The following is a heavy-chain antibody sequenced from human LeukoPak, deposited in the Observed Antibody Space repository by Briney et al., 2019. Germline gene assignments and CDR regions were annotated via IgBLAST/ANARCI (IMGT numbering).Heavy chain of an antibody. CDR1: GFTFSSYW. J-gene: IGHJ3*02. CDR2: IKQDGSEK. CDR3: ARGKEWELLGAFDI. Sequence: PGGSLRLSCAASGFTFSSYWMSWVRQAPGKGLEWVANIKQDGSEKYYVDSVKGRFTISRDNAKNSLYLQMNSLRAEDTAVYYCARGKEWELLGAFDIWGQGTMVTVSS. V-gene: IGHV3-7*01. D-gene: IGHD1-26*01.